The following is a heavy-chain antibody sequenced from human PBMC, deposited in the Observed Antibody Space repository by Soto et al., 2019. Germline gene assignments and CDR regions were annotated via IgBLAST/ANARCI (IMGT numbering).Heavy chain of an antibody. J-gene: IGHJ4*02. CDR2: INPTGGGA. CDR3: ALGRPYDREPFDY. D-gene: IGHD5-12*01. V-gene: IGHV1-46*03. CDR1: GYTFTSHY. Sequence: QVQLVQSGAEVKKPGASVKISCKASGYTFTSHYMHWVRQAPGQGLEWVGMINPTGGGASYEQKFQDRVTMTRDTSTSTVYMELSSLRSEDTAVYFCALGRPYDREPFDYWGQGTLVTVSS.